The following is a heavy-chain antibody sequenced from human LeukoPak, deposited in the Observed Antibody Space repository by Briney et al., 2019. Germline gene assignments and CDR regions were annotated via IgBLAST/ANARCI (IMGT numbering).Heavy chain of an antibody. CDR2: IYHSGST. V-gene: IGHV4-38-2*01. J-gene: IGHJ5*02. D-gene: IGHD2-21*02. CDR1: GYSISSGYY. Sequence: PSETLSLTCAVSGYSISSGYYWGWIRQPPGKGLEWIGSIYHSGSTYYNPSLKSRVTISVDTSKNQFSLKLSSVTTADTAVYYCARGLAYCGGDCPWGQGTLVTVSS. CDR3: ARGLAYCGGDCP.